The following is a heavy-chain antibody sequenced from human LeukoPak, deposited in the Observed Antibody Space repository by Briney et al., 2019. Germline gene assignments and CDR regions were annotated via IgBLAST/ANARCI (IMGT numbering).Heavy chain of an antibody. CDR3: ARGPRGGITIFGVVQLDY. D-gene: IGHD3-3*01. Sequence: GGFLRLSCAASGFTFISYSMNWVRQAPGKGLEWVSSISSSSSYIYYADSVKGRFTISRDNAKNSLYLQMNSLRAEDTAVYYCARGPRGGITIFGVVQLDYWGQGTLVTVSS. V-gene: IGHV3-21*01. J-gene: IGHJ4*02. CDR2: ISSSSSYI. CDR1: GFTFISYS.